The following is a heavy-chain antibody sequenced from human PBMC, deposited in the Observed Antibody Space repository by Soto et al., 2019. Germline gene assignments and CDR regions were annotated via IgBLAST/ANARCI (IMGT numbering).Heavy chain of an antibody. V-gene: IGHV3-23*01. J-gene: IGHJ4*02. CDR2: IRSSGDTT. CDR1: GFSFRDYA. D-gene: IGHD6-19*01. Sequence: GGSLRLSCAASGFSFRDYAMSWVRQAPGKGLEWVSAIRSSGDTTFYANSVEGRFTISRDNSKNTLFLQMSSLRAEDTAIYYCAKVTQWLAFDFWGQGTLVTVSS. CDR3: AKVTQWLAFDF.